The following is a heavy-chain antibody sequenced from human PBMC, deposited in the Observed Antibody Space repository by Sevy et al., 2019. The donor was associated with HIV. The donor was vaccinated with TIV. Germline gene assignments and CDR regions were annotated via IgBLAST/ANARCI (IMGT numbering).Heavy chain of an antibody. D-gene: IGHD3-10*01. CDR2: IYPGDSDI. CDR3: ARHDGALGQVAQMDV. Sequence: GESLKISCKGSGYSFSSYWIGWVRQMPGKGLEWMGIIYPGDSDIIHSPSFQGQVTISADKSISTAYLQWGSLKASDTAMYYCARHDGALGQVAQMDVWGQGTTVTVSS. V-gene: IGHV5-51*01. CDR1: GYSFSSYW. J-gene: IGHJ6*02.